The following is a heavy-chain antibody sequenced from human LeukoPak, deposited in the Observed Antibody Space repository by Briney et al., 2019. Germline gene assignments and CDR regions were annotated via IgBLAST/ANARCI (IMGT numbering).Heavy chain of an antibody. D-gene: IGHD5-18*01. J-gene: IGHJ5*02. CDR1: GFTFSSYG. V-gene: IGHV3-33*06. Sequence: PGGSLRLSCAASGFTFSSYGMHWVRQAPGKGLEWVAVIWYDGSNKYYADSVKGRFTISRDNSKNTLYLQMNSLRVEDTAVYYCAKDLYSYGPGGWFDPWGQGTLVNVSS. CDR3: AKDLYSYGPGGWFDP. CDR2: IWYDGSNK.